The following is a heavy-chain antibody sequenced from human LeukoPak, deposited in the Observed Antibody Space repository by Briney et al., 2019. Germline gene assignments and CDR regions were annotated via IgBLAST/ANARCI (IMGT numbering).Heavy chain of an antibody. Sequence: GESLRISCKASGYIFSTYRLAWVRHMPGKGLEWMGVIYPGDSDTTYSPSLQGQDTISVDTSLTTVYLQWSSLRTSDTASYHFPRRRYYGSGDFDLWGQGTLVTVSS. CDR2: IYPGDSDT. D-gene: IGHD3-10*01. V-gene: IGHV5-51*01. J-gene: IGHJ1*01. CDR3: PRRRYYGSGDFDL. CDR1: GYIFSTYR.